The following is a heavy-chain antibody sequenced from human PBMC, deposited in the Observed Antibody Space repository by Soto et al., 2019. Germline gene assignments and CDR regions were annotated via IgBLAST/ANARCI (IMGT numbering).Heavy chain of an antibody. D-gene: IGHD3-3*01. V-gene: IGHV3-23*01. Sequence: EVQLLESGGGLVQPGGSLRLSCAASGFTFSSYAMSWVRQAPGKGLEWVSAISGSGGSTYYADSVKGQFTISRDNSKNTLYLQMNSLRAEDTAVYYCAKDKGYDFWSGYFHYWGQGTLVTVSS. CDR1: GFTFSSYA. CDR3: AKDKGYDFWSGYFHY. CDR2: ISGSGGST. J-gene: IGHJ4*02.